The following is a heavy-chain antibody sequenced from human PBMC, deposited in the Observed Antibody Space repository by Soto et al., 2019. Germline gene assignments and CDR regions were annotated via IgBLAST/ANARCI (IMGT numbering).Heavy chain of an antibody. CDR2: IDARGGDK. CDR1: GFTFNRYA. V-gene: IGHV3-23*04. Sequence: QLVESGGGLVQPGGSLRLSCSASGFTFNRYAMTWVRQAPGKGLEWVSGIDARGGDKKLADSVKGRFAISRDNSKNTVFLQIKSLRAEDTAMYFCAKGFCDTASCFPSDQWGQGTLVTVSS. CDR3: AKGFCDTASCFPSDQ. J-gene: IGHJ4*02. D-gene: IGHD2-2*01.